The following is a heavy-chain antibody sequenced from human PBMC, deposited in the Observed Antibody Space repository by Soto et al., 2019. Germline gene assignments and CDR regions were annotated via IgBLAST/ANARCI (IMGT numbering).Heavy chain of an antibody. CDR1: GFTVSSNY. D-gene: IGHD6-13*01. V-gene: IGHV3-53*04. CDR2: IYSGGST. CDR3: ASLIAAAGRTRMYYFDY. J-gene: IGHJ4*02. Sequence: GGSLRLSCAASGFTVSSNYMSWVRQAPGKGLEWVSVIYSGGSTYYADSVKGRFTISRHDSKNTLYLQMNSLRAEDTAVYYCASLIAAAGRTRMYYFDYWGQGTLVTVSS.